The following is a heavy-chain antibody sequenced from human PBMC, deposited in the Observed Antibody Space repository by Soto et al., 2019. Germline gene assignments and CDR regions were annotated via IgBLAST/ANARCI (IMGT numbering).Heavy chain of an antibody. J-gene: IGHJ4*02. V-gene: IGHV3-30-3*01. CDR1: GFTLSRYA. Sequence: QPGGSLRLSCAASGFTLSRYAMHWVRQAPGKGLEWAAVISYDGSNKYYADSVKGRLTISRDNSKNTLYLQLNSLRPEDTAVYYFAREGGYYDSSGYYHVRVFDYWGQGA. D-gene: IGHD3-22*01. CDR2: ISYDGSNK. CDR3: AREGGYYDSSGYYHVRVFDY.